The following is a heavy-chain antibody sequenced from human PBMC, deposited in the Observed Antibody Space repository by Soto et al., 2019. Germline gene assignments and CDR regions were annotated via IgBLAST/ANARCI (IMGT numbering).Heavy chain of an antibody. Sequence: PGGSLRLSCAASGFTFRDYYMTWIRQAPGKGLEYISYISGTSSYIHYADSVKGRFTISRDNAKNSLSLQMNSLRVEDTAVYFCARGGLRFLQWLFDFWGQGTQVTVSS. CDR2: ISGTSSYI. J-gene: IGHJ4*02. CDR3: ARGGLRFLQWLFDF. D-gene: IGHD3-3*01. V-gene: IGHV3-11*06. CDR1: GFTFRDYY.